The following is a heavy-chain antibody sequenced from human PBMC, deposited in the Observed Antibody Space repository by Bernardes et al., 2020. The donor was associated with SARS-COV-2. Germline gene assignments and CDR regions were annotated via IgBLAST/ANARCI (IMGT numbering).Heavy chain of an antibody. CDR2: VWFDGSDI. V-gene: IGHV3-33*01. D-gene: IGHD6-13*01. CDR3: ARDLIDSWAYFDY. CDR1: GFTFSNYG. Sequence: GGSLRLSCAASGFTFSNYGMHWVRQAPGKGLELVAHVWFDGSDIDYADSVKGRFTISRDNSKNTLFLQMNNLRAEDTAVYYCARDLIDSWAYFDYWGQGTLVTVSS. J-gene: IGHJ4*02.